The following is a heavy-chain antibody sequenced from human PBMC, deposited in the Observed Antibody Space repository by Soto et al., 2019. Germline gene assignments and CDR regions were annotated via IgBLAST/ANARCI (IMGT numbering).Heavy chain of an antibody. D-gene: IGHD2-15*01. V-gene: IGHV3-15*01. CDR2: IKSKAGGGTT. J-gene: IGHJ4*02. Sequence: EVQLVESGGGLVQPGGSLRLPCAASGFPFYFAWMTWVRQAPGKGLEWVARIKSKAGGGTTDYTTPVKGRFTISRDDSKNTLYLEMNSLETDDTAVYYCAKVRSMNCFSLDYWGQGTLVTVST. CDR3: AKVRSMNCFSLDY. CDR1: GFPFYFAW.